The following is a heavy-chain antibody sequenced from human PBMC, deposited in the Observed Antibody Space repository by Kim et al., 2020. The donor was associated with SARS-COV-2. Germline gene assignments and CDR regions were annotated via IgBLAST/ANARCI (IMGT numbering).Heavy chain of an antibody. D-gene: IGHD1-1*01. J-gene: IGHJ4*02. Sequence: GGSKSYAQKFQGRVTMTRDTSTSTVYMELSSLRSEDTAVYYCARGKQHAYWGQGTLVTVSS. CDR2: GGSK. CDR3: ARGKQHAY. V-gene: IGHV1-46*01.